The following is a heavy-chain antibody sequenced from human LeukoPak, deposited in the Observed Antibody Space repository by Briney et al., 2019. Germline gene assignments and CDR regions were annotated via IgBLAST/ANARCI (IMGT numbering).Heavy chain of an antibody. J-gene: IGHJ4*02. CDR3: ARNSIQYDSWSYYFGY. Sequence: SETLSLTRTVSGSSISSYYWSWIRQPPGKGLEWIGYVYDTGSTNYNPSLKRRVTISMDTSKNQFSLKVTSVTAADTAIYYCARNSIQYDSWSYYFGYWGQGTLVTVSS. V-gene: IGHV4-59*01. CDR2: VYDTGST. CDR1: GSSISSYY. D-gene: IGHD3-22*01.